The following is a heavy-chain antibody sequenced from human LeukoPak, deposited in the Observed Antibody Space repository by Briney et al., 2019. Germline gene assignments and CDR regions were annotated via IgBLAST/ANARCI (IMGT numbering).Heavy chain of an antibody. Sequence: PGGSLRLSCAASRFTFSIYSMNWVRQAPGKGLEWLAYISGGSDTIYYADSVQGRFTISRDNAKTSLYLQLSSLRAEDTAVYYCARDSEWELPGGGGYDIWGQGTKVTVSS. D-gene: IGHD1-26*01. V-gene: IGHV3-48*04. CDR3: ARDSEWELPGGGGYDI. CDR1: RFTFSIYS. J-gene: IGHJ3*02. CDR2: ISGGSDTI.